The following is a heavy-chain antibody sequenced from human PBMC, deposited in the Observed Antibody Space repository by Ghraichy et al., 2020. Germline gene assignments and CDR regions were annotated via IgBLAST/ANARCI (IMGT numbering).Heavy chain of an antibody. CDR1: GGSISSYY. CDR2: IYTSGST. V-gene: IGHV4-4*07. D-gene: IGHD3-22*01. J-gene: IGHJ3*02. Sequence: SETLSLTCTVSGGSISSYYWSWIRQPAGKGLEWIGRIYTSGSTNYNPSLKSRVTMSVDTSKNQFSLKLSSVTAADTAVYYCARQPPSIVVVITAFDIWGQGTMVTVSS. CDR3: ARQPPSIVVVITAFDI.